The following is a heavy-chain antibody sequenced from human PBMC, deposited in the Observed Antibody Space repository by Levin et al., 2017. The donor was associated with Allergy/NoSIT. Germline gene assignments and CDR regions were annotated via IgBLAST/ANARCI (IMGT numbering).Heavy chain of an antibody. CDR3: ARDVLGYCTSVSCYSARAYDY. V-gene: IGHV3-30-3*01. CDR1: GFTFSTYA. J-gene: IGHJ4*02. D-gene: IGHD2-2*03. Sequence: GGSLRLSCAASGFTFSTYAMHWVRQAPGKGLEWVAVVSYGGDTEYYADSVKGRFTISRDNSKNTMYLQMNSLRAEATAVYFCARDVLGYCTSVSCYSARAYDYWGQGTLVTISS. CDR2: VSYGGDTE.